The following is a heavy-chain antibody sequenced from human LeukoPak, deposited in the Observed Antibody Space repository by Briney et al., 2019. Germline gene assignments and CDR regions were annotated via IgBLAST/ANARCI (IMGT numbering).Heavy chain of an antibody. CDR2: IYYRGST. J-gene: IGHJ4*02. CDR1: GGSIGSYY. V-gene: IGHV4-59*01. CDR3: ARVRSGYSYGPFDY. Sequence: KPSETLSLTCTVSGGSIGSYYWSWIRQPPGKGVEWIGHIYYRGSTNYNPSLKSRVTISIDTSKNQFSLKLSSVTAADTAVYYCARVRSGYSYGPFDYWGQGTLVTVSS. D-gene: IGHD5-18*01.